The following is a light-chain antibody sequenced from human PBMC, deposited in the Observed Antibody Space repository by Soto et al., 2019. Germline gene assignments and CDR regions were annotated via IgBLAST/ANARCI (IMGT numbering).Light chain of an antibody. CDR2: DAS. CDR1: QSVSSY. Sequence: EIVLTQSPATLSLSPGEGATLSCRASQSVSSYLAWYQQKPGQAPRLLIYDASSRATGIPARFGGSGSGTDFTLTISSLEPEDFAVYYCQQYNNWPRGTFGQGTKVEVK. CDR3: QQYNNWPRGT. J-gene: IGKJ1*01. V-gene: IGKV3-11*01.